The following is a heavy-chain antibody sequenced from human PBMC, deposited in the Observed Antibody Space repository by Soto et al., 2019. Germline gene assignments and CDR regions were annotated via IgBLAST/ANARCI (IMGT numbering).Heavy chain of an antibody. CDR2: IIPSLGIA. J-gene: IGHJ4*02. V-gene: IGHV1-69*08. CDR1: GGTFSSYT. D-gene: IGHD6-6*01. Sequence: QVQLVQSGAEVKKPGSSVKVSCKASGGTFSSYTISWVRQAPGQGLEWMGRIIPSLGIANYAQKFQGRVTITADKSTSTAYMELSSLRSEDTAVYYCARDQVVSSSVSLDYWGQGTLVTISS. CDR3: ARDQVVSSSVSLDY.